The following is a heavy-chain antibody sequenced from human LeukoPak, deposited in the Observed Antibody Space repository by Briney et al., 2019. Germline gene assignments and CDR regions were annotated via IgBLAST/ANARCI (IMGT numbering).Heavy chain of an antibody. J-gene: IGHJ6*03. V-gene: IGHV1-8*03. CDR3: ARGWAYYDFWSGYYTQNADYYYMDV. D-gene: IGHD3-3*01. CDR1: GYTFTSYD. CDR2: MNPNSGNA. Sequence: ASVKVSCKASGYTFTSYDINWVRQATGQGLEWMGWMNPNSGNAGYAQKFQGRVTITRNTSISTAYMELSSLRSEDTAVYYCARGWAYYDFWSGYYTQNADYYYMDVWGKGTTVTVSS.